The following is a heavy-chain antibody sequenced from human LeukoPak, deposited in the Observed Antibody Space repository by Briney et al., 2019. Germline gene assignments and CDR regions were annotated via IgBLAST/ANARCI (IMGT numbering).Heavy chain of an antibody. CDR1: GYTFTSYG. V-gene: IGHV1-18*01. J-gene: IGHJ3*02. Sequence: ASVKVSCKASGYTFTSYGISWVRQAPGQGLEWMGWISAYNGNTNYAQKLQGRVTMTTDTSTSTAYMELRSLRSDDTAVYYCARDSSDFGVPEAFDSWGQGTMVTVSS. D-gene: IGHD4/OR15-4a*01. CDR2: ISAYNGNT. CDR3: ARDSSDFGVPEAFDS.